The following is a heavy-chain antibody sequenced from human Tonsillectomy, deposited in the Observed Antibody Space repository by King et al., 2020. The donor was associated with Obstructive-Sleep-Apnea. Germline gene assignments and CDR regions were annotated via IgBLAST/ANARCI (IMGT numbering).Heavy chain of an antibody. CDR2: ISSSSSTI. V-gene: IGHV3-48*04. D-gene: IGHD1-26*01. J-gene: IGHJ4*02. CDR1: GFTFSSYS. CDR3: ARMVGATTGDY. Sequence: QLVQSGGGLVQPGGSLRLSCAASGFTFSSYSMNWVRQAPGKGLEWVSYISSSSSTIYYADSVKGRFTISRDNAKNSLYLQMNSLRAEDTAVYYCARMVGATTGDYWGQGTLVTVSS.